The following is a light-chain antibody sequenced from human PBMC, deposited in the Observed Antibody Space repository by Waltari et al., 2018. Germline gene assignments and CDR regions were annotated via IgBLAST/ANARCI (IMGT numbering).Light chain of an antibody. CDR2: DAS. CDR3: QQRSNWPYT. CDR1: QSVSSY. V-gene: IGKV3-11*01. J-gene: IGKJ2*01. Sequence: EIVLTQSPAPLSLSPGVRATLSCRASQSVSSYLAWYQQKPGQAPRLLIYDASNRATGIPARFSGSGSGTDFTLTISSLEPEDFAVYYCQQRSNWPYTFGQGTKLEI.